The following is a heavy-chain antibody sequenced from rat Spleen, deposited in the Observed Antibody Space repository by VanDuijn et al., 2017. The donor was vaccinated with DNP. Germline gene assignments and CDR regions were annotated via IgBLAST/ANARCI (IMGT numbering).Heavy chain of an antibody. J-gene: IGHJ2*01. CDR3: AVQLGVFDY. V-gene: IGHV3-3*01. D-gene: IGHD5-1*01. CDR2: INSAGST. Sequence: EVQLQESGPGLVKPSQSLSLTCSVTGDSVTSDYRWSWIRKFPGNTLEWMGYINSAGSTDYNPSLKSRISITRDTSKNQFFLQVNSVTTEDTATYYCAVQLGVFDYWGKGVRVTVS. CDR1: GDSVTSDYR.